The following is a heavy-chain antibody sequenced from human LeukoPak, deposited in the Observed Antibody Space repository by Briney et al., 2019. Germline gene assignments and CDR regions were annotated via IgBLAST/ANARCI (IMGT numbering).Heavy chain of an antibody. CDR3: ARYLENHMTTVTISWFDP. CDR1: GGSISSYY. CDR2: IYYSGST. D-gene: IGHD4-17*01. Sequence: PSETLSLTCTVSGGSISSYYWGWIRQPPGKGLEWIGSIYYSGSTYYNPSLKSRVTISVDTSKNQFSLKLSSVTAADTAVYYCARYLENHMTTVTISWFDPWGQGTLVTVSS. V-gene: IGHV4-39*01. J-gene: IGHJ5*02.